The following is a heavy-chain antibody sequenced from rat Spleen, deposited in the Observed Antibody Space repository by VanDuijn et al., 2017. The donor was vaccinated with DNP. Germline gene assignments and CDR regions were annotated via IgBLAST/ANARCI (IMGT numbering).Heavy chain of an antibody. Sequence: EVHLVESGGGLVQTGRSLKLACTASGFTFSNYYMAWVRQAPKKGLEWVAASSPSGVRTYYPDSVNGRFTISRDYATSTLYLQMNSLESEDTATYYCARYDGSYYYGGYFDFWGPGTMVTVSS. D-gene: IGHD1-12*02. CDR1: GFTFSNYY. CDR2: SSPSGVRT. CDR3: ARYDGSYYYGGYFDF. J-gene: IGHJ1*01. V-gene: IGHV5-25*01.